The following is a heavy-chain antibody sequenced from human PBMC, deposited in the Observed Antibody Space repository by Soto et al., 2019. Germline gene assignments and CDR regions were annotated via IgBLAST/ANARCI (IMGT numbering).Heavy chain of an antibody. CDR1: GFTINNHG. J-gene: IGHJ5*02. CDR3: AILSASGNSPP. D-gene: IGHD3-10*01. V-gene: IGHV3-23*01. CDR2: ISSGGGT. Sequence: EVQLLESGGGLVQPGGSLRLSCAASGFTINNHGLSWVRQAPGKGLEWVSSISSGGGTYYADSVKGRFTISRDTSKNTLYLQRKSLRAADTAVYFCAILSASGNSPPWGQGALVTVSS.